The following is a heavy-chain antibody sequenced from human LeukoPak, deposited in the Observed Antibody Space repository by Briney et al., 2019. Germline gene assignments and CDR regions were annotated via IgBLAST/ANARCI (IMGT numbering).Heavy chain of an antibody. Sequence: SGGSLRLSCAASGFTFSSYWMHWVRQAPGKGLEWVSSISSSSSYIYYADSVKGRFTISRDNAKNSLYLQMNSLRAEDTAVYYCARGADGADYWGQGTLVTVSS. CDR1: GFTFSSYW. CDR2: ISSSSSYI. V-gene: IGHV3-21*01. J-gene: IGHJ4*02. CDR3: ARGADGADY.